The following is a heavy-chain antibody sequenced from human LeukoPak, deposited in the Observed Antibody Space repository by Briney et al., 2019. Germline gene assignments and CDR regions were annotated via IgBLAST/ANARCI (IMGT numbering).Heavy chain of an antibody. CDR2: INPNSGGT. J-gene: IGHJ5*02. D-gene: IGHD3-10*01. CDR1: GYTFTGYY. V-gene: IGHV1-2*02. CDR3: ARDLRRYYGSGEFDP. Sequence: GASVKVSCKASGYTFTGYYMHWVRQAPGQGLEWMGWINPNSGGTNYAQKFQGRVTMTRDTSISTAYMELSRLRSDDTAVYYGARDLRRYYGSGEFDPWGQGTLVTVSS.